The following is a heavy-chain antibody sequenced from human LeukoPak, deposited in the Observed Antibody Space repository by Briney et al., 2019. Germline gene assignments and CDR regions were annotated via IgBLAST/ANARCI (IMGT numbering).Heavy chain of an antibody. CDR2: IIPILGIA. CDR1: GGTFSSYA. CDR3: AREKAAAGTPY. J-gene: IGHJ4*02. Sequence: SVKVSCKASGGTFSSYAISWERQAPGQGLELMGRIIPILGIANYAQKFQGRVTITADRSTSTAYMELSNLRSEDTAVYYCAREKAAAGTPYWGQGTLVTVSS. D-gene: IGHD6-13*01. V-gene: IGHV1-69*04.